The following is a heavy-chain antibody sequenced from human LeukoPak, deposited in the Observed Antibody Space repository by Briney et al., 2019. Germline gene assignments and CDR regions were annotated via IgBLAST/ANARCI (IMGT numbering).Heavy chain of an antibody. V-gene: IGHV4-59*12. J-gene: IGHJ4*02. D-gene: IGHD3-3*01. Sequence: PSETLSLTCTVSGGSISSYYWSWIRQPPGKGLEWIGYIYYSGSTNYNPSLKSRVTISVDTSKNQFSLKLSSVTAADTAVYYCARGRGLYYDFWSGYVFWGQGTLVTVSS. CDR1: GGSISSYY. CDR3: ARGRGLYYDFWSGYVF. CDR2: IYYSGST.